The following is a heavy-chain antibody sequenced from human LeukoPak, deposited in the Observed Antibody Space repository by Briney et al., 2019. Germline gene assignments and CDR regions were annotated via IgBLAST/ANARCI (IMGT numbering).Heavy chain of an antibody. D-gene: IGHD6-19*01. CDR2: ISYDGSNK. CDR3: ARSQLTGIAVAGINY. J-gene: IGHJ4*02. Sequence: GGSLRLSCAASGFTVANDRMSWVRQAPGKGLEWVAVISYDGSNKYYADSVKGRFTISRDNSKNTLYLQMNSLRAEDTAVYYCARSQLTGIAVAGINYWGQGTLVTVSS. V-gene: IGHV3-30*03. CDR1: GFTVANDR.